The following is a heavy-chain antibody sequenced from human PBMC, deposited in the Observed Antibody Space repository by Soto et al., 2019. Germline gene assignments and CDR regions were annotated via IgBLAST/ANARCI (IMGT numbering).Heavy chain of an antibody. CDR3: ARQVGDYGFFYYYGMDV. CDR1: GYSFTSYW. Sequence: GESLKISCKGSGYSFTSYWIGWVRQMPGKGLEWMGIIYPGDSDTKNSPYFQGQVTISADKSISNAYLQWSNMKASDTAKYYCARQVGDYGFFYYYGMDVWGQGTTVTVSS. V-gene: IGHV5-51*01. D-gene: IGHD4-17*01. CDR2: IYPGDSDT. J-gene: IGHJ6*02.